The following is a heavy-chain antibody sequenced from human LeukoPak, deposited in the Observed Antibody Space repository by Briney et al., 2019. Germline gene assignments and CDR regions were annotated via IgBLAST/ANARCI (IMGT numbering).Heavy chain of an antibody. D-gene: IGHD2-8*01. CDR2: INHSGST. J-gene: IGHJ6*03. V-gene: IGHV4-34*01. Sequence: SETLSLSCAVYGGSFSGYYWSWIRQPPGKGLEWIGEINHSGSTNYNPSLKSRVTISVDTSKNQFSLKLSSVTAADTAVYYCAKDRCSNGIGCYYYYMDVWGKGTTVTISS. CDR3: AKDRCSNGIGCYYYYMDV. CDR1: GGSFSGYY.